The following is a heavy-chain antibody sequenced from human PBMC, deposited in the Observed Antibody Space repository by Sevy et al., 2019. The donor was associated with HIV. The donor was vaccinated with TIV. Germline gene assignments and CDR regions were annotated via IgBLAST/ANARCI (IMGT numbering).Heavy chain of an antibody. CDR2: IKGKIYHGTI. J-gene: IGHJ5*02. Sequence: GGSLRLSCAASGFTFSNAWMSWVRQAPGKGLEWVGRIKGKIYHGTIDYAAPVKGRFSISRDDSKNTLYLQMTSLKTEDTAVYYCTTATWSQEDYYNSWGQRTLVTDSS. CDR3: TTATWSQEDYYNS. V-gene: IGHV3-15*01. D-gene: IGHD3-10*01. CDR1: GFTFSNAW.